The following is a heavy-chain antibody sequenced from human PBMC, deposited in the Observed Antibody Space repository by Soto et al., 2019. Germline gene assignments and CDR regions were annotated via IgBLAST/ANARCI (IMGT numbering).Heavy chain of an antibody. CDR1: GYTFTGYY. CDR2: INPNSGGT. V-gene: IGHV1-2*04. CDR3: ARGREWDPLSLGMDV. D-gene: IGHD1-26*01. J-gene: IGHJ6*02. Sequence: GASVKVSCKASGYTFTGYYMHWVRQAPGQGLEWMGWINPNSGGTNYAQKFQGWVTMTRDTSTSTVYMERSSLRSEDTAVYYCARGREWDPLSLGMDVWGQGTTVTVSS.